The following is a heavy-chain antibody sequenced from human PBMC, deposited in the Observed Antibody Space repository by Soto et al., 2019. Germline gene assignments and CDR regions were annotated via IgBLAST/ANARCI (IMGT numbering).Heavy chain of an antibody. Sequence: QVQLVQSGAEVKKPGASVKVSCKASGYTFTDNQIHWLRRAPGQRLEWMGRIDPKSGDTNFAPTYQGRVTMTRDTSTNTVYMELTRPTSGDTAIYFCARRHLRDYIRWNFDPWGQGTLVTVSS. CDR3: ARRHLRDYIRWNFDP. J-gene: IGHJ5*02. D-gene: IGHD3-16*01. V-gene: IGHV1-2*02. CDR1: GYTFTDNQ. CDR2: IDPKSGDT.